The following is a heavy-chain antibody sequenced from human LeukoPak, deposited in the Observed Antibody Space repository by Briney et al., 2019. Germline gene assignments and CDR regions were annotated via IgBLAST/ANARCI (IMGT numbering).Heavy chain of an antibody. J-gene: IGHJ3*02. CDR3: ARARSDIGAFDI. D-gene: IGHD5-12*01. CDR2: INHSGST. V-gene: IGHV4-34*01. CDR1: GGSFSGYY. Sequence: SETLSLTCAVYGGSFSGYYWSWIRQPPGKGLEWIGEINHSGSTNYNPSLKSRVTISVDTSKNQFFLKLSSVTAGDSAVYYCARARSDIGAFDIWGQGTMVTVSS.